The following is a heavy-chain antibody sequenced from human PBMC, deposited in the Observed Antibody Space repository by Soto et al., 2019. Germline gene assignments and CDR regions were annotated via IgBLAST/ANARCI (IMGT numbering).Heavy chain of an antibody. CDR1: GYTFTSYG. J-gene: IGHJ4*02. D-gene: IGHD4-17*01. CDR3: ARDTRLTYGDYVVVLY. V-gene: IGHV1-18*01. Sequence: ASVKVSCKASGYTFTSYGISWVRQARGQGLERMGWISAYNGNTNYAKKLQGRVTMTTDTSTSTAYMELRSLRSDDTAVYYCARDTRLTYGDYVVVLYWGQGTLVTVSS. CDR2: ISAYNGNT.